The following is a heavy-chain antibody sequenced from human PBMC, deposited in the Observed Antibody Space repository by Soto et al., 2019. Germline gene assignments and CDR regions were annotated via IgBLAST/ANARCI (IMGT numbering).Heavy chain of an antibody. CDR3: ARDHLDRYYYDSSGYYPHDY. V-gene: IGHV1-46*01. D-gene: IGHD3-22*01. J-gene: IGHJ4*02. Sequence: GASVKVSCKVSGYTFTSYYMHWVRQAPGQGLEWMGIINPSGGSTSYAPRFQGRVTMTRDTSTSTVYMELSSLTSEDTAVYYCARDHLDRYYYDSSGYYPHDYWGQGTLVTVSS. CDR2: INPSGGST. CDR1: GYTFTSYY.